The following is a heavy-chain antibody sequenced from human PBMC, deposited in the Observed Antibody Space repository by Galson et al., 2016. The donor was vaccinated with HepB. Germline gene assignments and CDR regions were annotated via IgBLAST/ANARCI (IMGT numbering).Heavy chain of an antibody. D-gene: IGHD3-10*01. V-gene: IGHV3-30*18. CDR2: ISYDASKK. CDR3: AKSPLMFFGELLGYFQH. Sequence: SLRLSCAASGFTFGSYGMHWVRQAPGKGLEWVAVISYDASKKHYADSVKGRFTISRDKSKNTLYLQMNSLRAEDTAVYYGAKSPLMFFGELLGYFQHWGQGTLVTVSS. J-gene: IGHJ1*01. CDR1: GFTFGSYG.